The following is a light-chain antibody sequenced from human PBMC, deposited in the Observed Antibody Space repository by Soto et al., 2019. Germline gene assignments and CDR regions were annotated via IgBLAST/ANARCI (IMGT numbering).Light chain of an antibody. J-gene: IGKJ1*01. CDR1: QSISSL. V-gene: IGKV1-5*03. CDR2: NAS. Sequence: DIRMTQSPSTLSASVGDRVTITCRASQSISSLLAWYQQKPGKAPKLLIYNASSLESGVPSRFSGSGSGTEFTLTISSLQHDDFATYYCQQYNSYWTFGQGTKGDIK. CDR3: QQYNSYWT.